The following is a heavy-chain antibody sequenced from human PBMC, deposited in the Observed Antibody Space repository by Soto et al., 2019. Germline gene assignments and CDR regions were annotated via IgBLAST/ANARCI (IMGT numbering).Heavy chain of an antibody. J-gene: IGHJ5*01. D-gene: IGHD2-21*01. CDR3: VRTHNRAGPVDS. Sequence: SATLSLTCSISGGTIGDYYWSWIRQPPGKGLEWLAYIYYTGKTDQNPSLERRVSISLGTSKNQFSLNLRSVTAADTAVYYCVRTHNRAGPVDSWG. V-gene: IGHV4-59*01. CDR1: GGTIGDYY. CDR2: IYYTGKT.